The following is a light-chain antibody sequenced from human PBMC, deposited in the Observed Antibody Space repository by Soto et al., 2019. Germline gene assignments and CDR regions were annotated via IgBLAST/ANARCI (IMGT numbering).Light chain of an antibody. CDR1: QGISFS. CDR2: AAS. CDR3: QQLNSYPLT. J-gene: IGKJ4*01. Sequence: DIQLTQSPSFLSASVRDRVTITCRASQGISFSLAWYHQKPGEAPKLLIYAASTLQSGVPSRFSGSGSGTEFTLTISSLQPEDFATYYCQQLNSYPLTFGGGTKVEIK. V-gene: IGKV1-9*01.